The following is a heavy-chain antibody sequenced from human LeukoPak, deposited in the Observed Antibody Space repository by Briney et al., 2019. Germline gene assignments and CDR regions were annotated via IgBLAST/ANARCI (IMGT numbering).Heavy chain of an antibody. D-gene: IGHD2-21*01. J-gene: IGHJ5*02. Sequence: GASVKVSRKASGYTFTGYYMHWVRQAPGQGLEWMGWINPNSGGTNYAQKFQGRVTMTRDTSISTAYKELSRLRSDDTAVYYCARSRIDHIWFDPWGQGTLVTVSS. CDR3: ARSRIDHIWFDP. V-gene: IGHV1-2*02. CDR2: INPNSGGT. CDR1: GYTFTGYY.